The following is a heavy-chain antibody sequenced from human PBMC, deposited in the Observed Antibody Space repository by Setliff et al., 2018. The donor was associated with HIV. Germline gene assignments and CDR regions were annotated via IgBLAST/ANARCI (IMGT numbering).Heavy chain of an antibody. V-gene: IGHV5-51*01. J-gene: IGHJ3*01. CDR1: DYTFTTYW. CDR3: ARRDGRSMNAFQI. Sequence: GESLKISCKALDYTFTTYWIGWVRQRPGEGLEWMGIIYPDDSNIRYNPSFQNQITISADKSIATAYLQLNNLKASDTATYYCARRDGRSMNAFQIWGPGTMVTVSS. D-gene: IGHD2-21*01. CDR2: IYPDDSNI.